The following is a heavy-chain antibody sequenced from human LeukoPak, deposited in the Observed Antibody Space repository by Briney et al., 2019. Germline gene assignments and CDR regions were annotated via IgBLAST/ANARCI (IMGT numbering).Heavy chain of an antibody. CDR3: ARGRVWFDP. Sequence: SETLSLTCAVSGGSISSGDYSWSWIRQPPGKGLEWIGYIFQSGSTYYNPSLKSRVTISVDTSKNQFSLKLSSVSAADTAVYYCARGRVWFDPWGQGTLVTVSS. J-gene: IGHJ5*02. CDR1: GGSISSGDYS. CDR2: IFQSGST. V-gene: IGHV4-30-2*01.